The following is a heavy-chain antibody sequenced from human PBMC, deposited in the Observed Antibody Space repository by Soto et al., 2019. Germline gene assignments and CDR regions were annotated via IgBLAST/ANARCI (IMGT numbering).Heavy chain of an antibody. V-gene: IGHV1-24*01. CDR3: TTEQISDSGLWRLRYYFDS. CDR2: FDPEDVKT. Sequence: QVHLAQSGTEMRKPGASVKVSCKVSGSTLIELSIHWVRQAPGKGLEWMGGFDPEDVKTIYAQKFQGRVTMTEDTSNNTAYRELSSLRSEDTAVYYCTTEQISDSGLWRLRYYFDSWGQGTLVTVSS. CDR1: GSTLIELS. J-gene: IGHJ4*02. D-gene: IGHD6-19*01.